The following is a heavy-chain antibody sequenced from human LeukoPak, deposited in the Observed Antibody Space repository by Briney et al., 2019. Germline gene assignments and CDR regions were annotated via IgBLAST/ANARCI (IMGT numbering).Heavy chain of an antibody. CDR1: GFTFSSYD. D-gene: IGHD1-26*01. Sequence: GGSLRLSXAXSGFTFSSYDMHWVRHATGKGLEWVSAIGTAGDTYYPGSVKGRFTISRENAKNSLYLQMNSLRAGDTAVYYCARGGYSGSYGWYFDLWGRGTLVTVSS. V-gene: IGHV3-13*01. CDR3: ARGGYSGSYGWYFDL. CDR2: IGTAGDT. J-gene: IGHJ2*01.